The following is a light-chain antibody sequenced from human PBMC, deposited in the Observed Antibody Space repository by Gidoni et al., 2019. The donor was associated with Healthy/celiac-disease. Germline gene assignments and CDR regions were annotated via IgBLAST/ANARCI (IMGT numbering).Light chain of an antibody. J-gene: IGKJ3*01. CDR2: GAS. Sequence: EIVLTQSPGTLSLSPGERATLSCRASQSVSSSYLAWYQQKPGQAPRLLIYGASSRATGIPDRFSGSGSGTDFTLTISRLEPEDFAVYYCQQYGSSPLLFTFGPXTKVDIK. CDR3: QQYGSSPLLFT. CDR1: QSVSSSY. V-gene: IGKV3-20*01.